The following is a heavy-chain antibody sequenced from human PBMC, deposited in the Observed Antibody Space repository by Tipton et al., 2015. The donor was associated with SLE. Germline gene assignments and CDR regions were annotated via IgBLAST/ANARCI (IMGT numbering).Heavy chain of an antibody. V-gene: IGHV4-59*08. J-gene: IGHJ6*03. CDR2: INYRGST. CDR3: ARQSVHGASCFYYMDV. CDR1: GGSISSYF. D-gene: IGHD4/OR15-4a*01. Sequence: TLSLTCTVSGGSISSYFWSWIRQAPGKGLEWIGYINYRGSTDYNPSFKSRVAISLDTSKNQFSLRLSSVTAADTALYYCARQSVHGASCFYYMDVWGKGTTVTVSS.